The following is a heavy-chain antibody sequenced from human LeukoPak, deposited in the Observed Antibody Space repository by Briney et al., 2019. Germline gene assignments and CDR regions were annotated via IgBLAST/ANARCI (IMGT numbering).Heavy chain of an antibody. CDR1: GYTFTSYD. Sequence: ASVKVSCTASGYTFTSYDINWVRQATGQGLEWKGWMNPNSGNTGYAQKFQGRVTMTRNTSISTAYMELSSLRSEDTAVYYCARDCGGDCYYPVGYWGQGTLVTVSS. CDR3: ARDCGGDCYYPVGY. J-gene: IGHJ4*02. D-gene: IGHD2-21*02. CDR2: MNPNSGNT. V-gene: IGHV1-8*01.